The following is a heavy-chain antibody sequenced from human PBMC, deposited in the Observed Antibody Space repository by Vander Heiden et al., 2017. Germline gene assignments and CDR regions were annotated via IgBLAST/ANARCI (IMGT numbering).Heavy chain of an antibody. V-gene: IGHV3-23*01. Sequence: EVQLLESGGGLVQPGGSLRLSCAASGFTCSSYGMNWVRQAPGKGLEWVSVISGNGGTTFYADSVKGRFTISRDNSRNTVSLQMNTLRAEDTAVYYCGVGDSLHYWGQGALVTVSS. D-gene: IGHD2-21*02. CDR3: GVGDSLHY. CDR2: ISGNGGTT. CDR1: GFTCSSYG. J-gene: IGHJ4*02.